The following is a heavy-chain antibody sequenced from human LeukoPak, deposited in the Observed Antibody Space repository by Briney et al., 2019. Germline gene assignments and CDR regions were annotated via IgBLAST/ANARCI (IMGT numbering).Heavy chain of an antibody. D-gene: IGHD2-15*01. Sequence: PSETLSLTCTVSGGSMNDYYWYWLRQPAGKGLECIGRIYANGATNYNASLKSRITMSVDTSKTQFSLTLNSVTAADSAVYYCARLYCRGGNCYSYFDSWGRGTLVTVSS. CDR1: GGSMNDYY. J-gene: IGHJ4*02. CDR3: ARLYCRGGNCYSYFDS. CDR2: IYANGAT. V-gene: IGHV4-4*07.